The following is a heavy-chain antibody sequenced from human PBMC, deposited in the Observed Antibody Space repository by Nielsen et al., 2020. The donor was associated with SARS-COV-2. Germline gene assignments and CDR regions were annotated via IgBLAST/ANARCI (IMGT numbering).Heavy chain of an antibody. CDR2: IYSGGST. CDR1: GFTVSSNY. V-gene: IGHV3-53*01. Sequence: GESLKISCAASGFTVSSNYMSWVRQAPGKGLEWVSVIYSGGSTYYADSVKGRFTISRDNSKNTLYLQMNSLRAEDTAVYYCARATAPMVDYYYYYGMDVWGQGTTVTVSS. CDR3: ARATAPMVDYYYYYGMDV. D-gene: IGHD3-10*01. J-gene: IGHJ6*02.